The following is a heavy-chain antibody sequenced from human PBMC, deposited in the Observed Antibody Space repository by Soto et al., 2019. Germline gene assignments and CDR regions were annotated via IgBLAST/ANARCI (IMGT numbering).Heavy chain of an antibody. CDR2: IYYSGST. Sequence: SETLSLTCTVSGGSISSGGYYWSWIRQHPGKGLEWIGYIYYSGSTYYNPSLKSRVTISVDTSKNQFSLKLSSVTAADTAVYYCARERTRTLRFLEWLSDWGQGTLVTVSS. J-gene: IGHJ4*02. CDR1: GGSISSGGYY. V-gene: IGHV4-31*03. D-gene: IGHD3-3*01. CDR3: ARERTRTLRFLEWLSD.